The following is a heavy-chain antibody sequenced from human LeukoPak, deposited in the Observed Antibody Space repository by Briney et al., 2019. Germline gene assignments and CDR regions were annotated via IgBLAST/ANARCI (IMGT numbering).Heavy chain of an antibody. D-gene: IGHD5-24*01. J-gene: IGHJ4*02. CDR2: INHSGST. V-gene: IGHV4-34*01. CDR3: AGWLQLGLFDY. CDR1: GGSFSGYY. Sequence: PSETLSLTCAVYGGSFSGYYWSWIRQPPGKGLEWIGEINHSGSTNYNPSLKSRVTISVDTSKNQFSLKLSSVTAADTAVYYCAGWLQLGLFDYWGQGTLVTVSS.